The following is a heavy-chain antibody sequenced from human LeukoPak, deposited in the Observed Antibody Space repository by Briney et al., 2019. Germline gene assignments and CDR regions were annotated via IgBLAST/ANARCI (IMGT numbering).Heavy chain of an antibody. CDR3: ARVVTLVRGVAFFDY. D-gene: IGHD3-10*01. J-gene: IGHJ4*02. CDR1: GGSISSYY. Sequence: SETLSLTCTVSGGSISSYYWSWIRQPPGKGLEWIGYIYYSGSTNYNPSLKSRVAISVDTSKNQFSLKLNSVTAADTAVYYCARVVTLVRGVAFFDYWGQGTLVTVSS. V-gene: IGHV4-59*01. CDR2: IYYSGST.